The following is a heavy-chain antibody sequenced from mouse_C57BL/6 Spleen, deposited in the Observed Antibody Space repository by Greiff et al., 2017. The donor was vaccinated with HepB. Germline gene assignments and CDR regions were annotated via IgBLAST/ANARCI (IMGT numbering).Heavy chain of an antibody. Sequence: EVQLQESGPGLVKPSQSLSLTCSVTGYSITSGYYWNWIRQFPGNKLEWMGYISYDGSNNYNPSLKNRISITRDTSKNQFFLKLNSVTTEDTATYYCARGYGYDFAYWGQGTLVTVSA. D-gene: IGHD2-2*01. CDR3: ARGYGYDFAY. CDR1: GYSITSGYY. V-gene: IGHV3-6*01. J-gene: IGHJ3*01. CDR2: ISYDGSN.